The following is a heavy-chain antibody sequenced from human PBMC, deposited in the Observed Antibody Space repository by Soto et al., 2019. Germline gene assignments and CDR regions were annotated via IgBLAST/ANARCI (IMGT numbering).Heavy chain of an antibody. J-gene: IGHJ4*02. CDR3: ARPPRL. CDR1: GGSISSGGYY. V-gene: IGHV4-31*03. Sequence: QVQLQESGPGLVKPSQTLSLTCTVSGGSISSGGYYWSWIRQHPGKGLEWIGYIYYSGSTYYNYYNPSLKSRVTISVDTSKNQFSLKLSSVTAADTAVYSCARPPRLWGQGTLVTVSS. CDR2: IYYSGSTYYN.